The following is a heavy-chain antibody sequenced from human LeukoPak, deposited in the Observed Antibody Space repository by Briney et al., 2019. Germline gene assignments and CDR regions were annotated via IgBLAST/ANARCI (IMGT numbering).Heavy chain of an antibody. Sequence: ASVKVSCKASGYTFTGYYMHWVRQAPGQGLEWMGWINPNSGGTNYAQKFQGRVTMTRDTSISTAYMELSRLRSDDTAVYYCARDRAAYCSSTSCSLYYYYYHMDVWGKGTTVTVSS. CDR3: ARDRAAYCSSTSCSLYYYYYHMDV. D-gene: IGHD2-2*01. J-gene: IGHJ6*03. CDR2: INPNSGGT. CDR1: GYTFTGYY. V-gene: IGHV1-2*02.